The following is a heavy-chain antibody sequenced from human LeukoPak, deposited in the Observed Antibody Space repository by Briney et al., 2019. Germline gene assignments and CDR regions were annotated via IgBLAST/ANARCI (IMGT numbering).Heavy chain of an antibody. J-gene: IGHJ4*02. Sequence: SETLSLTCAVSGGSISSSNWWSWVRQPPGKGLEWIGEIYHSGSTNYNPSLKSRVTISVDTSKNQFSLKLSSVTAADTAVYYCAINYVWGSYRYTQALGYWGQGTLVTVSS. CDR2: IYHSGST. V-gene: IGHV4-4*02. CDR3: AINYVWGSYRYTQALGY. D-gene: IGHD3-16*02. CDR1: GGSISSSNW.